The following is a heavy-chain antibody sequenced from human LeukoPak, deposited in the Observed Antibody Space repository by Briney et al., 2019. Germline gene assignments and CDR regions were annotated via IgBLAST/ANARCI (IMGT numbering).Heavy chain of an antibody. CDR2: ISYSGST. Sequence: SETLSLTCTVSGGSISSSDYYWGWIRQPPGKGLEWIGSISYSGSTYYNPSLKSRITISVDTSKNQFSLRVSPLTAADTAVYYCARQRITFGGVISIFDSWGQGTLVTVSS. V-gene: IGHV4-39*01. D-gene: IGHD3-16*02. CDR3: ARQRITFGGVISIFDS. J-gene: IGHJ4*02. CDR1: GGSISSSDYY.